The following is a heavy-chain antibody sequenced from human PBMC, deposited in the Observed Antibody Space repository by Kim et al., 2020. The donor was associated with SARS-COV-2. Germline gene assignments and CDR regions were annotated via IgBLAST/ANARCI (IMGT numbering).Heavy chain of an antibody. Sequence: GGSLRLFCAASGFTFSSYAMSWVRQAPGKGLEWVSAISGSGGSTYYADSVKGRFTISRDNSKNTLYLQMNSLRAEDTAVYYCANGKDERAAAVRGPLDAFDIWGQGTMVTVSS. J-gene: IGHJ3*02. V-gene: IGHV3-23*01. CDR1: GFTFSSYA. D-gene: IGHD6-13*01. CDR2: ISGSGGST. CDR3: ANGKDERAAAVRGPLDAFDI.